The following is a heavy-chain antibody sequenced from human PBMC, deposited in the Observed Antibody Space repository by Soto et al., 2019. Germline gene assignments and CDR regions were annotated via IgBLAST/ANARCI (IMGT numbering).Heavy chain of an antibody. D-gene: IGHD3-10*01. Sequence: QVQLQQWGAGLLKPSETLSLTCAVYGGSFSGYYWSWIRQPPGKGLEWIGEINHSGSTNYNPSLKSRVTISVDTSKNQFSLKLSSVTAADTAVYYCAXALGSGSYFWFWFDPWGQGTLVTVSS. CDR2: INHSGST. CDR3: AXALGSGSYFWFWFDP. V-gene: IGHV4-34*01. J-gene: IGHJ5*02. CDR1: GGSFSGYY.